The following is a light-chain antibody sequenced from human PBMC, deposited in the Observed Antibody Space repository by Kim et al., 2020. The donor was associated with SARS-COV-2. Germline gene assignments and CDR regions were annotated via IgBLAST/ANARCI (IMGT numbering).Light chain of an antibody. CDR1: SLKTYY. V-gene: IGLV3-19*01. Sequence: SSELTKDPAVSVALGQTVRITCQGDSLKTYYATWYQQKPGQAPIVVIYGKNNRPSGIPDRFSGSSSGNTASLTVTGAQAVDEADYYCNSRDNSGDHVVFGGGTQLTVL. CDR3: NSRDNSGDHVV. CDR2: GKN. J-gene: IGLJ2*01.